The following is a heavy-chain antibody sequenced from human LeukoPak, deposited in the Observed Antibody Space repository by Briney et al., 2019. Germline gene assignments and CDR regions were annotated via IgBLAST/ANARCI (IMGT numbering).Heavy chain of an antibody. D-gene: IGHD3-10*01. CDR1: VFTFSDYH. Sequence: GGSLRLSCAASVFTFSDYHMSWIRQAPGKGLEWVSYISLSSTYTNYADSVKGRFTISRDNAKNLLYLQMNSLRVEDTAVYYCARDGWFGELDKDHFDYWGQGTLVTVSS. CDR2: ISLSSTYT. J-gene: IGHJ4*02. CDR3: ARDGWFGELDKDHFDY. V-gene: IGHV3-11*06.